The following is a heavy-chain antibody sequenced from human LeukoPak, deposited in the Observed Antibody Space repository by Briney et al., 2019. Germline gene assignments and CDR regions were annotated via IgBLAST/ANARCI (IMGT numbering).Heavy chain of an antibody. Sequence: PGGSLRLSCAASGFTVSSNYMSWVRQAPGKGLEWVSVIYSGGSTYYADSVKGRFTISRHNSKNTLYLQMNSMRAEDTAVYYCARAYCGGEAFECWFDPWGQGTLVTVSS. CDR1: GFTVSSNY. D-gene: IGHD2-21*01. V-gene: IGHV3-53*04. CDR2: IYSGGST. J-gene: IGHJ5*02. CDR3: ARAYCGGEAFECWFDP.